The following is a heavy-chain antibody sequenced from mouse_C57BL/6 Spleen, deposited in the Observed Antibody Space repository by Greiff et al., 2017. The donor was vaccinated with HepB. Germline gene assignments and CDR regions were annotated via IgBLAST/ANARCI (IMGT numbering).Heavy chain of an antibody. CDR3: ARSPYYYGSSPRYFDV. V-gene: IGHV1-19*01. D-gene: IGHD1-1*01. CDR2: INPYNGGT. Sequence: VQLEQSGPVLVKPGASVKMSCKASGYTFTDYDMNWVRQSHGKRLEWIGVINPYNGGTSYKQKFKGKATLTVDKSYSTAYMELNSLTSEDSADYYCARSPYYYGSSPRYFDVWGTGTTVTFSS. CDR1: GYTFTDYD. J-gene: IGHJ1*03.